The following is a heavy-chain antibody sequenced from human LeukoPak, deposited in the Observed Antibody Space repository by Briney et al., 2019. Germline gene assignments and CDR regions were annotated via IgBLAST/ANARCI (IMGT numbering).Heavy chain of an antibody. V-gene: IGHV4-4*07. CDR3: ARGGDAFDI. CDR2: IYTSRST. CDR1: GGSISSYY. J-gene: IGHJ3*02. Sequence: PSQSLSLTCTVAGGSISSYYWSWIRQPAGKGLEWIGSIYTSRSTNYNPSIQSRVTMSVDTSQNQFSLKLSSVTAADTAVYYCARGGDAFDIWGQGTMVTVSS.